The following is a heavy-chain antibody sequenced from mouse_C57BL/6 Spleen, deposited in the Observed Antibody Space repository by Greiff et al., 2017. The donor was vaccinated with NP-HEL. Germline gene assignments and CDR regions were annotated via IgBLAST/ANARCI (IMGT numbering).Heavy chain of an antibody. CDR1: GYTFTDYE. J-gene: IGHJ2*01. CDR2: IDPETGGT. V-gene: IGHV1-15*01. Sequence: VKLMESGAELVRPGASVTLSCKASGYTFTDYEMHWVKQTPVHGLEWIGAIDPETGGTAYNQKFKGKAILTADKSSSTAYMELRSLTSEDSAVYYCTNPPPRRGGSFDYWGQGTTLTVSS. CDR3: TNPPPRRGGSFDY.